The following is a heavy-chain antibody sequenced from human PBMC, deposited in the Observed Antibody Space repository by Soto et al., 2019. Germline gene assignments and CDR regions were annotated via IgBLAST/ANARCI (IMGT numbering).Heavy chain of an antibody. CDR3: TRSSASDSYYGMDV. CDR1: GYTLTGYY. Sequence: ASVTVSCKASGYTLTGYYMHWVRLAPGQGWEWIGCINPRNGDTYYAQKFHSRATLTRNTYFSTDHRVLSRLRSDDTDLYYFTRSSASDSYYGMDVWGQGTTVTVSS. CDR2: INPRNGDT. D-gene: IGHD3-3*01. V-gene: IGHV1-2*02. J-gene: IGHJ6*02.